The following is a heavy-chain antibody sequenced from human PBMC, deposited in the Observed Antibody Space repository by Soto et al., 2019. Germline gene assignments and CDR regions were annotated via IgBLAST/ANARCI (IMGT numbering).Heavy chain of an antibody. Sequence: QVQLQESGPGLVKPSETLSLTCTVSGGSISSYYWSWIRQPPGKGLEWIGYIFYSGYTNYNPSLKSRGTLSVHTCRMQSSLKLTSVTAAATAVYYCARYKVATDAFDIRGQATLVTSS. D-gene: IGHD5-12*01. V-gene: IGHV4-59*01. CDR2: IFYSGYT. CDR3: ARYKVATDAFDI. CDR1: GGSISSYY. J-gene: IGHJ3*02.